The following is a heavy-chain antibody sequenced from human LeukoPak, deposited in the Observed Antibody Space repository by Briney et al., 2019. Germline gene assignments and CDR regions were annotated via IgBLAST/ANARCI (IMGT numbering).Heavy chain of an antibody. D-gene: IGHD5-18*01. CDR1: GFTFSSYG. CDR2: IRYDGSNK. V-gene: IGHV3-30*02. J-gene: IGHJ4*02. CDR3: AKAGTLDTAMMHFDY. Sequence: PGGSLRLSCAASGFTFSSYGMHWVRQAPGKGLEWVAFIRYDGSNKYYADSVKGRFTVSGDNSKNTLYLQMNSLRAEDTAVYYCAKAGTLDTAMMHFDYWGQGTLVTVSS.